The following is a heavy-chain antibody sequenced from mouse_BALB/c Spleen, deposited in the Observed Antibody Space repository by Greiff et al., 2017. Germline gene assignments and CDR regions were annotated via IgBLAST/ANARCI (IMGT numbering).Heavy chain of an antibody. V-gene: IGHV1S81*02. Sequence: QVQLQQSGAELVKPGASVKLSCKASGYTFTSSWMHWVKQRPGQGLEWIGEINPSNGRTNYNEKFKSKATLTVDKSSSTAYMQLSSLTSEDSAVYCCAQGYGYEPWCACGGRGTLVTVSA. D-gene: IGHD2-2*01. CDR3: AQGYGYEPWCAC. CDR2: INPSNGRT. CDR1: GYTFTSSW. J-gene: IGHJ3*01.